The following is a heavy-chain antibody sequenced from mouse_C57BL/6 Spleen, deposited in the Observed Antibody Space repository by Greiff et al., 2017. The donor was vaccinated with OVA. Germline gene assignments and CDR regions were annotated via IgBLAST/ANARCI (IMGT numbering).Heavy chain of an antibody. J-gene: IGHJ4*01. V-gene: IGHV5-17*01. D-gene: IGHD2-4*01. CDR3: ARLYYDYDYAMDY. CDR2: ISSGSSTI. CDR1: GFTFSDYG. Sequence: EVQVVESGGGLVKPGGSLKLSCAASGFTFSDYGMHWVRQAPEKGLEWVAYISSGSSTIYYADTVKGRFTISRDNAKNTLFLQMTSLRSEDTAMYYCARLYYDYDYAMDYWGQGTSVTVSS.